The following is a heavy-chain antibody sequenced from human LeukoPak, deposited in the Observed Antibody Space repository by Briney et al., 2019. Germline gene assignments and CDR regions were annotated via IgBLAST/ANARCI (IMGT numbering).Heavy chain of an antibody. CDR3: ARGGNSPDDY. CDR1: GFTVSSNY. Sequence: GGSLRLSCAASGFTVSSNYMTWVRQAPGKGLEWVSHIYSGGSTYYADSVKGRFTISRDNAKNSLYLQMNSLRAEDTAVYYCARGGNSPDDYWGQGTLVTVSS. J-gene: IGHJ4*02. V-gene: IGHV3-53*01. CDR2: IYSGGST. D-gene: IGHD6-13*01.